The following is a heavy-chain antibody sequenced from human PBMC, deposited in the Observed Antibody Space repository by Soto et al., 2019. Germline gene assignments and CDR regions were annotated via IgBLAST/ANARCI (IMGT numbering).Heavy chain of an antibody. Sequence: PGESLKISCKGSGYSFTSYWIGWVRQMPGKGLEWMGIIYPGDSDTRYSPSFQGQVTISADKSISTAYLQWSSLKASDTAMYYCARQSPVGSIAVAGSLYFDYWGQGTLVTVS. CDR2: IYPGDSDT. CDR3: ARQSPVGSIAVAGSLYFDY. D-gene: IGHD6-19*01. V-gene: IGHV5-51*01. J-gene: IGHJ4*02. CDR1: GYSFTSYW.